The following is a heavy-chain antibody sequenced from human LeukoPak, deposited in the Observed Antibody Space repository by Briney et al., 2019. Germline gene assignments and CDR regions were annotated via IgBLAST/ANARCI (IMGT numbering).Heavy chain of an antibody. CDR3: ARSGYYDSSGQHPIDY. V-gene: IGHV1-69*13. Sequence: GASVKVSCKASGGTFSSYATSWVRQAPGQGLEWMGGIIPIFGTANYAQKFQGRVTITADESTSTAYMELSSLRSEDTAVYYCARSGYYDSSGQHPIDYWGQGTLVTVSS. CDR2: IIPIFGTA. D-gene: IGHD3-22*01. J-gene: IGHJ4*02. CDR1: GGTFSSYA.